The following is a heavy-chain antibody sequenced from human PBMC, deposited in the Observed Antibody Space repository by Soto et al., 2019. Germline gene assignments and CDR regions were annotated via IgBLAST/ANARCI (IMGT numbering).Heavy chain of an antibody. V-gene: IGHV1-18*01. Sequence: ASVKVSCKASGYTFTSYGISWVRQAPGQGLEWMGWISAYNGNTNYAQKLQGRVTMTTDTSTSTAYMELRSLRSDDTAVYYCARDTLHNPYYDSWRGYYRRFDYWGQGTLVPVSS. CDR3: ARDTLHNPYYDSWRGYYRRFDY. J-gene: IGHJ4*02. CDR1: GYTFTSYG. D-gene: IGHD3-3*01. CDR2: ISAYNGNT.